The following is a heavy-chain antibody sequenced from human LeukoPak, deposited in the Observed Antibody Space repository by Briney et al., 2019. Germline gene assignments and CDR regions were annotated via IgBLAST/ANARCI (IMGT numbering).Heavy chain of an antibody. CDR3: ARDVEAAWYFDY. CDR1: GYTFTGYY. CDR2: INPNSGGT. V-gene: IGHV1-2*02. J-gene: IGHJ4*02. Sequence: ASVKVSCKASGYTFTGYYMHWARQAPGQGLEWMGWINPNSGGTNYAQKFQGRVTMTRDTSISTAYMELSRLRSDDTAVYYCARDVEAAWYFDYWGQGTLVTVSS. D-gene: IGHD6-13*01.